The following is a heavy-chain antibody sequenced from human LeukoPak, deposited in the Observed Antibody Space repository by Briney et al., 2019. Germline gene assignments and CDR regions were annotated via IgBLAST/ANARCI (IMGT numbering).Heavy chain of an antibody. V-gene: IGHV4-39*07. Sequence: SETLSLTCTVSGGSISSSSYYWGWIRQPPGKGLEWIGSIYYSGSTYYNPSLKSRVTISVDTSKNQFSLKLTSVTAADTAVYYCARGDGYNFDYWGQGTLVIVSS. CDR1: GGSISSSSYY. CDR3: ARGDGYNFDY. J-gene: IGHJ4*02. CDR2: IYYSGST. D-gene: IGHD5-24*01.